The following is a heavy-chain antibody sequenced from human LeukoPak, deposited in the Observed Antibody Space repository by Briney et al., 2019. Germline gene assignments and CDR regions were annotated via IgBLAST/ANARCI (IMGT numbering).Heavy chain of an antibody. Sequence: ASVKVSCKASGGTFSSYAISWVRQAPGQGLEWMGGIIPIFGTANYAQKFQGRVTITADESTSTAYMELRSLRSDDTAVYYCARDWRSSSGVVDYWGQGTLVTVSS. V-gene: IGHV1-69*13. J-gene: IGHJ4*02. CDR1: GGTFSSYA. D-gene: IGHD6-6*01. CDR2: IIPIFGTA. CDR3: ARDWRSSSGVVDY.